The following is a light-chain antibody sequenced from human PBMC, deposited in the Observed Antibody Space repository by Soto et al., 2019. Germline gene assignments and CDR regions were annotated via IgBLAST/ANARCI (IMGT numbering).Light chain of an antibody. CDR3: AAWDDSLSGRYV. J-gene: IGLJ1*01. Sequence: QSVLTQPRSASGTPGQRVTISCSGSSSNIGSNYVYWYQQLPGTAPKLLIYRNNQRPSGVPDRFSGSKSGTSASLAISGLRSEDEADYYCAAWDDSLSGRYVFGTGTKGTVL. CDR2: RNN. CDR1: SSNIGSNY. V-gene: IGLV1-47*01.